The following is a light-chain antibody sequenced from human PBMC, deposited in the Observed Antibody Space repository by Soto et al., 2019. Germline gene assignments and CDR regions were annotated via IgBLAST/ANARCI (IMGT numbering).Light chain of an antibody. J-gene: IGLJ2*01. CDR3: QVWDGSSGHVV. V-gene: IGLV3-21*02. Sequence: SYELTQPPSVSVAPGQTARITCGGDNIGSKRVHWYHLKPGQAPVLVVYDDSDRPSGIPERFSGSNSGNTATLTISRVEAGDEADYYCQVWDGSSGHVVFGGGTKLTV. CDR1: NIGSKR. CDR2: DDS.